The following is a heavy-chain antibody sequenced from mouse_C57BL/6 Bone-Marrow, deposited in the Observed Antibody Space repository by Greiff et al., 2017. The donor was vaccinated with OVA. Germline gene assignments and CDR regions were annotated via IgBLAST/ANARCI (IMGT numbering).Heavy chain of an antibody. CDR2: IDPSDSYT. J-gene: IGHJ1*03. Sequence: QVQLQQPGAELVMPGASVKLSCKASGYTFTSYWMHWVKQRPGQGLEWIGEIDPSDSYTNYTQKFKGKSTLTVDKSSSTAYMQLSSLTSEDSAVYYCAREGDWYFDVWGTGTTVTVSS. V-gene: IGHV1-69*01. CDR3: AREGDWYFDV. CDR1: GYTFTSYW.